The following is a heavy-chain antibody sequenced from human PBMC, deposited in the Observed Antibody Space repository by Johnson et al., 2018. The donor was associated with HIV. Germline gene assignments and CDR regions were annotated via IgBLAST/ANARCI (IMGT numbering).Heavy chain of an antibody. V-gene: IGHV3-30*04. CDR1: GFTFSSYA. Sequence: QVQLVESGGGVVQPGRSLRLSCAASGFTFSSYAMHWVRQAPGKGLEWVAVISYDGSNKYYADSVKGRFTISRDNSKNTMSLQMNSLRGEDTAVYYCTTDLLRWLQGENAFDIWGQGTMVTVSS. CDR3: TTDLLRWLQGENAFDI. D-gene: IGHD5-24*01. CDR2: ISYDGSNK. J-gene: IGHJ3*02.